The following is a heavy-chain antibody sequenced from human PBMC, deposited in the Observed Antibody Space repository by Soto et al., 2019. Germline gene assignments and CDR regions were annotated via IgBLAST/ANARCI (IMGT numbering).Heavy chain of an antibody. Sequence: GASVKVSCKASGYTFTSYGISWARQAPGQGLEWMGWISAYNGNTNYAQKLQGRVTMTTDTSTSTAYMELRSLRSDDTAVYYCARDHSMPLGPLFDYWGQGTLVTVSS. D-gene: IGHD2-15*01. CDR3: ARDHSMPLGPLFDY. V-gene: IGHV1-18*01. CDR1: GYTFTSYG. CDR2: ISAYNGNT. J-gene: IGHJ4*02.